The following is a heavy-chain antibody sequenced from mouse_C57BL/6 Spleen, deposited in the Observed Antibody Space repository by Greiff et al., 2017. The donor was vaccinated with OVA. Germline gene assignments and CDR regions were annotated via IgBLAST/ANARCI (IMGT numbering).Heavy chain of an antibody. J-gene: IGHJ4*01. CDR3: ATTVVADAMDY. CDR1: GYTFTDYY. V-gene: IGHV1-26*01. D-gene: IGHD1-1*01. CDR2: INPNNGGT. Sequence: EVKLQQSGPELVKPGASVKISCKASGYTFTDYYMNWVKQSHGKSLEWIGDINPNNGGTSYNQKFKGKATLTVDKSSSTAYMELRSLTSEDSAVYYCATTVVADAMDYWGQGTSVTVSS.